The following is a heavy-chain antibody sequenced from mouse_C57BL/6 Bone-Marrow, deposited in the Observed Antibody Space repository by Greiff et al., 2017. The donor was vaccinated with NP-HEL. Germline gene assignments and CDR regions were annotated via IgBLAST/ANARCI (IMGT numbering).Heavy chain of an antibody. CDR1: GYAFSSSW. V-gene: IGHV1-82*01. CDR2: IYPGDGDT. Sequence: QVQLQQSGPELVKPGASVKISCKASGYAFSSSWMNWVKQRPGKGLGGIGRIYPGDGDTNYNGKFKGKATLTADKTSSTAYMQLRSLTSEDSAVYFCARGHYGSSQYFDYWDQGTTLTISS. J-gene: IGHJ2*01. D-gene: IGHD1-1*01. CDR3: ARGHYGSSQYFDY.